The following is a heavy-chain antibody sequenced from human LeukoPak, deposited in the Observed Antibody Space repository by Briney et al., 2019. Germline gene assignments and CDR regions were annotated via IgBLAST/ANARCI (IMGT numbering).Heavy chain of an antibody. V-gene: IGHV3-7*01. D-gene: IGHD5-18*01. CDR3: VRGWADTVMSRMDS. Sequence: GGPLRLSCAASGFTFITFWMNWIRQAPGKGLVCVANIKQDGSAQFYVESVKCRLTISRDDAKTSQYLRMLSKRAEDTAVYYCVRGWADTVMSRMDSWGQGTLVTVSS. CDR2: IKQDGSAQ. J-gene: IGHJ4*02. CDR1: GFTFITFW.